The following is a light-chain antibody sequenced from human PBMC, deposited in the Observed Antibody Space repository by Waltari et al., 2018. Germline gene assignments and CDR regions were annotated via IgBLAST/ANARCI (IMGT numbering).Light chain of an antibody. Sequence: QSALTQAGSVSGSPGQSITISCTGASSDVGGYKSVSWYQQHPGKAPKVMISVVTNRPSGFCQRVPGSKSGNTASLTISGLQAEDEADYYCSSYTNSGTYVFGTGTKVTVL. V-gene: IGLV2-14*03. J-gene: IGLJ1*01. CDR1: SSDVGGYKS. CDR3: SSYTNSGTYV. CDR2: VVT.